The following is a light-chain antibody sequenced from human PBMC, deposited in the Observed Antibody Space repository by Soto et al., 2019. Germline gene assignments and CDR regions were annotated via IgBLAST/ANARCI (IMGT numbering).Light chain of an antibody. CDR1: SSDVGGYNY. CDR2: EVS. Sequence: QSVLTQPASVSGSPGQSMTISCTGTSSDVGGYNYVSWYQQHPGKAPKLMIYEVSNRPSGVSNRFSGSKSGNTASLTISGLQAEDEADYYCSSYTSSSTLNWVFGGGTKVTVL. V-gene: IGLV2-14*01. CDR3: SSYTSSSTLNWV. J-gene: IGLJ3*02.